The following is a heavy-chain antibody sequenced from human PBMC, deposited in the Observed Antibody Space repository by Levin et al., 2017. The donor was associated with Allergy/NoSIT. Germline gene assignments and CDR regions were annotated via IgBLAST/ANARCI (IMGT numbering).Heavy chain of an antibody. D-gene: IGHD1-26*01. Sequence: SVKVSCKASGGTFSSYAISWVRQAPGQGLEWMGGIIPIFGTANYAQKFQGRVTITADESTSTAYMELSSLRSEDTAVYYCARVLGVGIDYYYYGMDVWGQGTTVTVSS. CDR1: GGTFSSYA. V-gene: IGHV1-69*13. J-gene: IGHJ6*02. CDR2: IIPIFGTA. CDR3: ARVLGVGIDYYYYGMDV.